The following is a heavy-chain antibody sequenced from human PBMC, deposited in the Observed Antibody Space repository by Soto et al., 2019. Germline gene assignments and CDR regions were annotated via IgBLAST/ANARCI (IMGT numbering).Heavy chain of an antibody. CDR1: GGSISTHY. V-gene: IGHV4-59*08. Sequence: QVQLQESGPGLVKPSETLSLTCTVSGGSISTHYWNWIRQPPGRGLERIGHIYYSGSTNYNPSLKSRVTISVDTSKNQFSLELSSVTAADTAVYFCVRRESMSITGKDSWFDPWGQGALVTVSS. J-gene: IGHJ5*02. D-gene: IGHD3-10*01. CDR3: VRRESMSITGKDSWFDP. CDR2: IYYSGST.